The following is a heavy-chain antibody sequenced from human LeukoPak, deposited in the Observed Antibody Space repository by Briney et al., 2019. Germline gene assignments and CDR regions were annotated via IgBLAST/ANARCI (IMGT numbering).Heavy chain of an antibody. CDR2: INTDSGCT. D-gene: IGHD3-10*01. CDR3: TRHVVTLLRGVTQRRENWFDP. J-gene: IGHJ5*02. Sequence: ASVKVFCRASGYSFSTCYMNWVRQAPGHGLGWLCWINTDSGCTNYAQKFLGRVTMTRDKANTTAYLELTGLTSDDTAVYYCTRHVVTLLRGVTQRRENWFDPWGQGTLVTVSS. CDR1: GYSFSTCY. V-gene: IGHV1-2*02.